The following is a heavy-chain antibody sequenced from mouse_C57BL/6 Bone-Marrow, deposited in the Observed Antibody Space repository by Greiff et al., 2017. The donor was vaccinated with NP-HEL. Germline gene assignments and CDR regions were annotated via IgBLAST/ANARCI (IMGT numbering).Heavy chain of an antibody. CDR3: ARDGYYSSWYFDV. CDR2: INPNNGGT. J-gene: IGHJ1*03. CDR1: GYTFTDYY. D-gene: IGHD2-3*01. Sequence: EVQLHQSGPELVKPGASVKISCKASGYTFTDYYMNWVKQSHGKSLEWIGDINPNNGGTSYNQKFKGKATLTVDKSSSTAYMELRSLTSEDSAVYYCARDGYYSSWYFDVWGTGTTVTVSS. V-gene: IGHV1-26*01.